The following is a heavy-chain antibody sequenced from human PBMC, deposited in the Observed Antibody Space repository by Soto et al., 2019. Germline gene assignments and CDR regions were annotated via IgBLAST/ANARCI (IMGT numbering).Heavy chain of an antibody. J-gene: IGHJ6*02. CDR1: GGSVSSGSYC. D-gene: IGHD6-6*01. Sequence: PSETLSLTCTVSGGSVSSGSYCWSWIRQPPGKGLEWIGYIYYSGSTNYNPSLKSRVTISVDTSKNQFSLKLSSVTAADTAVYYCARGAARGYYYYGMDVWGQGTTVTVSS. CDR2: IYYSGST. CDR3: ARGAARGYYYYGMDV. V-gene: IGHV4-61*01.